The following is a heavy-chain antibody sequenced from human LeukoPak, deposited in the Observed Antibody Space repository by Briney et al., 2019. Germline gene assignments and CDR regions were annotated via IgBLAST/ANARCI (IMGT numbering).Heavy chain of an antibody. D-gene: IGHD6-19*01. V-gene: IGHV4-59*01. Sequence: PSETLSLTCTVSGGSISSYYWSWIRQPPGKGLEWIGYIYYSGSTNYNPSLKSRVTISVDTSKNQFSLKLSSVTAADTGVYYCARVKGSSGLFDYWGQGTLVTVSS. CDR2: IYYSGST. CDR1: GGSISSYY. CDR3: ARVKGSSGLFDY. J-gene: IGHJ4*02.